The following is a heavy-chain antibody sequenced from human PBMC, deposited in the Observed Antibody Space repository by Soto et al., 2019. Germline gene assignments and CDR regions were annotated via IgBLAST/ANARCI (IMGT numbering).Heavy chain of an antibody. CDR1: GGSFSGYY. CDR3: ARGCYDILTGYFFNGVRSVRFGP. CDR2: INHSGST. D-gene: IGHD3-9*01. J-gene: IGHJ5*02. Sequence: PSETLSLTCAVYGGSFSGYYWSWIRQPPGKGLEWIGEINHSGSTNYNPSLKSRVTISVDTSKNQFSLKLSSVTAADTAVYYCARGCYDILTGYFFNGVRSVRFGPWGQGTLVTVSS. V-gene: IGHV4-34*01.